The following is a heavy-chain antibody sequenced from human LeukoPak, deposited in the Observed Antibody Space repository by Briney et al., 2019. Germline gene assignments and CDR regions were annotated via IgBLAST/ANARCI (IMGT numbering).Heavy chain of an antibody. V-gene: IGHV4-59*02. Sequence: SETLSLTCAFSGGSVNSHFCSWVRHSPGKELEWIGYYYYGGSTLYNPSLSSRVTISVDASKNHFSLRLNSVTPAGTGVYYCAIMGSAYGNAFDVWGQGTMVTVSP. CDR1: GGSVNSHF. CDR2: YYYGGST. D-gene: IGHD3-3*01. J-gene: IGHJ3*01. CDR3: AIMGSAYGNAFDV.